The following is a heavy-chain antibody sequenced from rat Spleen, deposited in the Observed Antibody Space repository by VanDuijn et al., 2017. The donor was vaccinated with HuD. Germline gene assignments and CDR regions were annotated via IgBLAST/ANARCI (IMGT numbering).Heavy chain of an antibody. CDR3: ARSDFSSPYYFDY. V-gene: IGHV2S61*01. J-gene: IGHJ2*01. Sequence: QVQLKESGPALVKPSLTLSLTCTVSGFSLSNYGVFWVRQPPGKGLEWMGVIWGNGNANYNSALKSRLSISRDTSKSQVFLKMNNLQTEDTAMHFCARSDFSSPYYFDYWGQGVMVTVSS. D-gene: IGHD1-2*01. CDR2: IWGNGNA. CDR1: GFSLSNYG.